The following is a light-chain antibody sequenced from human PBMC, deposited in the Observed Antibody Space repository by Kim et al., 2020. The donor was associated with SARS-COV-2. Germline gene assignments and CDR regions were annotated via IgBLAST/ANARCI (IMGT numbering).Light chain of an antibody. V-gene: IGLV2-11*01. J-gene: IGLJ1*01. Sequence: QSALTQPRSVSGSPGQSVTISCTGTYSDVGNYDYVSWYQQHPGKVPRLIIYDVSERPSGVPGRFSGSKSQNTASLIISGLQDEDEADYYCCSYAGSYSFVFGTGTKVTVL. CDR2: DVS. CDR3: CSYAGSYSFV. CDR1: YSDVGNYDY.